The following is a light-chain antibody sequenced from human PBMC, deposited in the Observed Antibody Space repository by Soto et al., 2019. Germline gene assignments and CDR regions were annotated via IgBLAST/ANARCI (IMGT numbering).Light chain of an antibody. CDR2: DAS. CDR1: QSISSW. V-gene: IGKV1-5*01. J-gene: IGKJ1*01. CDR3: QQYNSYSTRT. Sequence: DIPMTQSPSTLSASVGDRVTITCRASQSISSWLAWYQQKPGKAPKLLIYDASSLESGVPSRFSGSGSGTEFTLTISNLQPDDFATYYCQQYNSYSTRTFGQGTKVEIK.